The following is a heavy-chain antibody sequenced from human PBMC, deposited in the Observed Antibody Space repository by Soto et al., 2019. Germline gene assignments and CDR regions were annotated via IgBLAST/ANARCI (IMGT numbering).Heavy chain of an antibody. V-gene: IGHV3-33*01. Sequence: GGSLRLSCAASGFTFSSYGMHWVRQAPGKGLEWVAVIWYDGSNKYYADSVKGRFTISRDNSKNTLYLQMNSLRAEDTAVYYCARDRGKMATMTYYFDYWGQGTLVTVSS. CDR3: ARDRGKMATMTYYFDY. CDR2: IWYDGSNK. D-gene: IGHD5-12*01. J-gene: IGHJ4*02. CDR1: GFTFSSYG.